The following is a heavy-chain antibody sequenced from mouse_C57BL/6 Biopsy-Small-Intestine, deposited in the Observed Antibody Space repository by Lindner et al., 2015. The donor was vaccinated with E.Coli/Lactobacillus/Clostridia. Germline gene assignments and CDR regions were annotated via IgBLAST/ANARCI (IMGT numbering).Heavy chain of an antibody. CDR2: INPNTGDI. V-gene: IGHV1-42*01. Sequence: VQLQESGPELVKPGASVKISCKASGYSFTDYYMGWVKQSPEKSLEWIGEINPNTGDITHNQKFKAKATLTVDKSSSTAYMQLKSLTSEDSAVYYCTTPQIGTDYWGQGTTLTVSS. D-gene: IGHD4-1*01. J-gene: IGHJ2*01. CDR1: GYSFTDYY. CDR3: TTPQIGTDY.